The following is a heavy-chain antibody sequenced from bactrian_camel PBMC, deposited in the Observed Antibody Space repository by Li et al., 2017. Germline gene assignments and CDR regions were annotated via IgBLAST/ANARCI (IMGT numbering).Heavy chain of an antibody. J-gene: IGHJ4*01. CDR3: AVYDAYAGRCSFREDVYDY. CDR1: GNGDGSGY. CDR2: IYSGDGSA. Sequence: QLVESGGGSVQLGGSLTLSCAVSGNGDGSGYWCTGWFRQAPGQEREAVAAIYSGDGSAIYTDSARGRFTISQDNASKTVVLQMNSLKPEDTAMYHCAVYDAYAGRCSFREDVYDYWGRGTQVTVS. D-gene: IGHD4*01. V-gene: IGHV3S40*01.